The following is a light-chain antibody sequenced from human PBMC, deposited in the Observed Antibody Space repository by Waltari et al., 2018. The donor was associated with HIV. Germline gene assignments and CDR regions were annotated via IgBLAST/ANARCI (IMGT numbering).Light chain of an antibody. CDR2: AAS. CDR3: QNYNSVPFT. V-gene: IGKV1-27*01. J-gene: IGKJ3*01. CDR1: QGITKY. Sequence: DIQMTQSPSSLSASVGDRVTITCRASQGITKYLAWYQQKPGRSPKLLIYAASTLQIGVPSRFSGSGSETDFTLTISSLQPEDVATYYCQNYNSVPFTFGPGTKVDI.